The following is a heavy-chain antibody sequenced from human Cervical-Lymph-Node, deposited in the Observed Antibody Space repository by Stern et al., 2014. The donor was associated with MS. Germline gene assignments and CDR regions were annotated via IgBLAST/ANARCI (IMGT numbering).Heavy chain of an antibody. J-gene: IGHJ4*02. CDR2: ISYDGRDK. CDR1: GFVFRRYA. V-gene: IGHV3-30*04. CDR3: AKGGSGSYLD. Sequence: VQLVESGGGVVQPGRSLRLSCAASGFVFRRYALHWVRQAPGTGPAWVALISYDGRDKYYTDSVKGRFTVSRDNSNNTVDLEMNSLRLEDTAVYYCAKGGSGSYLDWGQGSLVTVSS. D-gene: IGHD1-26*01.